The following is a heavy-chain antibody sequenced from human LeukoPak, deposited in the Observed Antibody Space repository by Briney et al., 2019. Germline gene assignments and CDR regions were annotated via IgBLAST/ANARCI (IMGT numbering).Heavy chain of an antibody. V-gene: IGHV3-23*01. Sequence: GGSLRLSCAASGFTFSSYAMSWVRQAPGKGLEWVSAISGSGGSTYYADSVKGRFTISRDNSKNTLYLRMNSLRAEDTAVYYCAKDRGSRYCSSTSCTYYYYYYGMDVWGQGTTVTVSS. J-gene: IGHJ6*02. CDR2: ISGSGGST. CDR1: GFTFSSYA. D-gene: IGHD2-2*01. CDR3: AKDRGSRYCSSTSCTYYYYYYGMDV.